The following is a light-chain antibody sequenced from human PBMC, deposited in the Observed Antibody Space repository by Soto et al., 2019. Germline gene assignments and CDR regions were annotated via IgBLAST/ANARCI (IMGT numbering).Light chain of an antibody. CDR3: QQRNSWPPTFT. J-gene: IGKJ5*01. V-gene: IGKV3-11*01. Sequence: EIVMTQSPATLSVSPGERATLSCRASQSVGSYLAWYQHKPGQAPRLVIYDTSIRATGIPARFSGSGSGTDFTLTISSLEPEDFAVYYCQQRNSWPPTFTFGQGTRLEI. CDR1: QSVGSY. CDR2: DTS.